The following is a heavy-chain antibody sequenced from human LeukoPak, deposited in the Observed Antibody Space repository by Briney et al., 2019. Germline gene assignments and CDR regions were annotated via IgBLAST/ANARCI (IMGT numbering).Heavy chain of an antibody. V-gene: IGHV1-8*01. Sequence: ASVKVSCKASGYTFTSYDINWVRQATGQGLEWMGWMNPNSGNTGYAQKFQGRVTMTRDTSTSTVYMELSSLRSEDTAVYYCARDPPAYSSSEDAFDIWGQGTMVTVSS. CDR3: ARDPPAYSSSEDAFDI. CDR1: GYTFTSYD. D-gene: IGHD6-13*01. J-gene: IGHJ3*02. CDR2: MNPNSGNT.